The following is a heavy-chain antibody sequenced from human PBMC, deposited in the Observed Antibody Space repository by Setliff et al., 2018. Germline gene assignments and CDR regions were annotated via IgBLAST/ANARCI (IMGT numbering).Heavy chain of an antibody. V-gene: IGHV3-48*04. J-gene: IGHJ4*02. CDR2: ISSSSSTI. CDR1: GFTFDDYT. Sequence: GGSLRLSCAASGFTFDDYTMHWVRQAPGKGLEWVSYISSSSSTIYYADSVKGRFTISRDNAKNSLYLQMNSLRAEDTAVYYCARWGLTADYWGQGTLVTVSS. CDR3: ARWGLTADY. D-gene: IGHD3-16*01.